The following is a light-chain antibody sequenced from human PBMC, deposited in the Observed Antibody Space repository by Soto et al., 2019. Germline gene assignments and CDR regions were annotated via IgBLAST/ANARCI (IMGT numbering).Light chain of an antibody. CDR2: GAS. V-gene: IGKV3-20*01. CDR3: QQYGTPLFT. CDR1: QSVTNNF. J-gene: IGKJ3*01. Sequence: IVLTQSPGTLSLSPGERATLSCGASQSVTNNFLAWYQQKPGQAPRLLIYGASSSATGVPDRFSGSGSGTDFTLTISSPEPGDFSVYYCQQYGTPLFTFGPGTKVDIK.